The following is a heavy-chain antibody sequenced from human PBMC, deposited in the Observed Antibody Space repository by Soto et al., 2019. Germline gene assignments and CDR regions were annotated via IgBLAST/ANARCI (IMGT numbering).Heavy chain of an antibody. Sequence: QVQLRESGPGLVKPSDTLSLTCAVSGYSISSSNWWGWIRQPPGKGLEWIGYIYYSGTPYYNPSLKRRVTMSVDTSKNQFSLKLTSVTAVDTAVYYCARREIEGPIDYWGQGTLVTVSS. CDR3: ARREIEGPIDY. V-gene: IGHV4-28*01. CDR2: IYYSGTP. J-gene: IGHJ4*02. D-gene: IGHD1-26*01. CDR1: GYSISSSNW.